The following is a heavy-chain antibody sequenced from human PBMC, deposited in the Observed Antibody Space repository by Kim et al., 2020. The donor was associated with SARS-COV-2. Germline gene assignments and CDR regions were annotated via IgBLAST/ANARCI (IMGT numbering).Heavy chain of an antibody. J-gene: IGHJ6*02. CDR3: AKDINGRTSYYYYGMDV. V-gene: IGHV3-9*01. Sequence: VKGRFTTSRDNAKTSLYLQMTSLRAEDTALYYCAKDINGRTSYYYYGMDVWGQGTTVTVSS.